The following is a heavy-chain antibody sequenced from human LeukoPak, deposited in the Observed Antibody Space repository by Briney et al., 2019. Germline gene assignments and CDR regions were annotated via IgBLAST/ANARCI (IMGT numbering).Heavy chain of an antibody. D-gene: IGHD6-6*01. CDR3: ARAIAALWFDP. CDR1: GGSISSYY. CDR2: IYYSGST. V-gene: IGHV4-59*01. Sequence: SETLSLTCTVPGGSISSYYWSWIRQPPGKGLEWIGYIYYSGSTNYNPSLKSRVTISVDTSKNQFSLKLSSVTAADTAVYYCARAIAALWFDPWGQGTLVTVSS. J-gene: IGHJ5*02.